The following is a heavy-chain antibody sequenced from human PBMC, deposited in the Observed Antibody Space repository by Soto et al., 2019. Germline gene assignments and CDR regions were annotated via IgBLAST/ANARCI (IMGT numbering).Heavy chain of an antibody. CDR3: GREWRYYGSGSYSYVDY. Sequence: QVQLVESGGGVVQPGRSLRLSCAASGFTFSSYAMHWVRQAPGKGLEWVAVISYDGSNKYYADSVKGRCTISRDNSKNEACLQMNRLRAEDTAVYYCGREWRYYGSGSYSYVDYWGQGTLVTVSS. J-gene: IGHJ4*02. CDR2: ISYDGSNK. V-gene: IGHV3-30-3*01. CDR1: GFTFSSYA. D-gene: IGHD3-10*01.